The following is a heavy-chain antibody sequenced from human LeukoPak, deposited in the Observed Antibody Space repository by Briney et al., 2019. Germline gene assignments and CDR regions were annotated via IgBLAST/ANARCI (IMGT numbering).Heavy chain of an antibody. Sequence: GGSLRLSCAASGFRFNTSAMTWVRQAPGKGLEWVSTIPYDGFNTYYADSVKGRFIISRDNSKNTLFLQMNSLRAEDTAVYYCARGVPYDSWSGPHYSDYWGQGTLVTVSS. J-gene: IGHJ4*02. D-gene: IGHD3-3*01. CDR2: IPYDGFNT. V-gene: IGHV3-23*01. CDR1: GFRFNTSA. CDR3: ARGVPYDSWSGPHYSDY.